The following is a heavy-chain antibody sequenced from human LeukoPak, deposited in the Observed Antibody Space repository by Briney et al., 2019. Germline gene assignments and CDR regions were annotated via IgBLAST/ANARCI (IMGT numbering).Heavy chain of an antibody. V-gene: IGHV3-23*01. Sequence: GGSLRLSCAGSGFTFSSYAMSWVRQAPGKGLEWVSTISGSGGAGTYYADSVKGRFTVSRDNSRNTLYLPMNSLRAEDTAVYYCVKDRGGSPFYGMDVWGQGTTVTISS. J-gene: IGHJ6*02. CDR1: GFTFSSYA. CDR2: ISGSGGAGT. CDR3: VKDRGGSPFYGMDV. D-gene: IGHD1-26*01.